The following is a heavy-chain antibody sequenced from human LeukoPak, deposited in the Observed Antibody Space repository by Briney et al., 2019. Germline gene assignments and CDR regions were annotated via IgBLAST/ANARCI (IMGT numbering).Heavy chain of an antibody. Sequence: GGSLRLSCAASGFTFSSYGMHWVRLAPGKGLEWVANIKQDGSEKYYVDSVKGRFTISRDNAKNSLYLQMNSLRAEDTAVYYCARAPRKVHYYGSGSYHHWGQGTLVTVSS. J-gene: IGHJ5*02. CDR1: GFTFSSYG. D-gene: IGHD3-10*01. CDR3: ARAPRKVHYYGSGSYHH. CDR2: IKQDGSEK. V-gene: IGHV3-7*01.